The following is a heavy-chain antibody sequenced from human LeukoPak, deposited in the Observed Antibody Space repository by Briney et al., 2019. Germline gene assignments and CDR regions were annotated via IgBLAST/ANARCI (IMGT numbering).Heavy chain of an antibody. V-gene: IGHV1-8*01. CDR2: MNPNSGNT. J-gene: IGHJ4*02. Sequence: ASVKVSCKVSGYTFTSYDINWVRQATGQGLEWMGWMNPNSGNTGYAQKFQGRVTMTRNTSISTAYMELSSLRSEDTAVYYCARGKWQQLVRVLVYWGQGTLVTVPS. CDR1: GYTFTSYD. CDR3: ARGKWQQLVRVLVY. D-gene: IGHD6-13*01.